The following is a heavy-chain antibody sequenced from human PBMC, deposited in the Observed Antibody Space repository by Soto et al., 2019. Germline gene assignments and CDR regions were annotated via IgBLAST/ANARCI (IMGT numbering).Heavy chain of an antibody. D-gene: IGHD4-17*01. J-gene: IGHJ4*02. CDR3: TRLETTRLDFDY. CDR1: GFTFSGSA. CDR2: IRSKTNNYAI. Sequence: EVQLVESGGDLVQPGGSLKLSCAASGFTFSGSAMHWVRQASGKGLEWVGRIRSKTNNYAIAYAASVKGRFTISRDDSKNTAYLQMNNLKTEDTAVYYCTRLETTRLDFDYWGQGTLVTVSS. V-gene: IGHV3-73*01.